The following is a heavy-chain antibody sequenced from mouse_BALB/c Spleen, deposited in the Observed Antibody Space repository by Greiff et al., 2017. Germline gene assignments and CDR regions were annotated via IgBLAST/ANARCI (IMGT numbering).Heavy chain of an antibody. J-gene: IGHJ3*01. V-gene: IGHV5-9-3*01. CDR3: ARQGEEDWFAY. CDR1: GFTFSSYA. Sequence: EVNVVESGGGLVKPGGSLKLSCAASGFTFSSYAMSWVRQTPEKRLEWVATISSGGSYTYYPDSVKGRFTISRDNAKNTLYLQMSSLRSEDTAMYYCARQGEEDWFAYWGQGTLVTVSA. CDR2: ISSGGSYT.